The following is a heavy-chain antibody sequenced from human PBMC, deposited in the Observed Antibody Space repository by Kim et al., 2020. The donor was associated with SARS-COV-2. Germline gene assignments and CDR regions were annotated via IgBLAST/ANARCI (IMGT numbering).Heavy chain of an antibody. J-gene: IGHJ5*02. D-gene: IGHD3-10*01. Sequence: SETLSLTCAVYGGSFSGYYWSWIRQPPGKGLEWIGEINHSGSTNYNPSLKSRVTISVDTSKNQFSLKLSSVTAADTAVYYCAGSPSDYYYGSGSSWFDP. CDR3: AGSPSDYYYGSGSSWFDP. CDR1: GGSFSGYY. CDR2: INHSGST. V-gene: IGHV4-34*01.